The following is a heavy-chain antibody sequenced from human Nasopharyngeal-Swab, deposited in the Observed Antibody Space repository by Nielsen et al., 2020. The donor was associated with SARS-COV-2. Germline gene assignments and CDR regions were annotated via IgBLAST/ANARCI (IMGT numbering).Heavy chain of an antibody. Sequence: GGSLRLSCAASGFTFSSYAMSWVRQAPGKGPEWVSAISGSGGSTYYADSVKGRFTISRDNSKNTLYLQMNSLRAEDTAVYYCATRSGYYGSGSFYDYWGQGTLVTVSS. D-gene: IGHD3-10*01. CDR2: ISGSGGST. J-gene: IGHJ4*02. CDR3: ATRSGYYGSGSFYDY. V-gene: IGHV3-23*01. CDR1: GFTFSSYA.